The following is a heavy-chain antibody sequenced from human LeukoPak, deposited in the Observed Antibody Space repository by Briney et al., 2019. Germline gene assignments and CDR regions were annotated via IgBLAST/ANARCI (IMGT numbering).Heavy chain of an antibody. CDR2: IYYSGST. CDR3: ARGSYYYDSSGYYHWFDP. V-gene: IGHV4-30-4*01. CDR1: GGSISSGDYY. Sequence: SETLSFTCTVSGGSISSGDYYWSWIRQPPGKGLEWIGYIYYSGSTYYNPSLKSRVTISVDTSKNQFSLKLSSVTAADTAVYYCARGSYYYDSSGYYHWFDPWGQGTLVTVSS. J-gene: IGHJ5*02. D-gene: IGHD3-22*01.